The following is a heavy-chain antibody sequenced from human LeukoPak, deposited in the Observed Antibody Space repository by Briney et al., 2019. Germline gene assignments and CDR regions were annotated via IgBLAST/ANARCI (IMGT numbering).Heavy chain of an antibody. CDR1: GFTFNTAW. D-gene: IGHD7-27*01. V-gene: IGHV3-15*01. CDR2: IKSKTDGGTT. Sequence: GGSLRLSCAATGFTFNTAWMIWVRQAPGKGREWLGRIKSKTDGGTTEYAAPVKGRFTLSRDDSKNTLYLEMSGLKTDDTAMYYCASLSTGWLDNWGQGTLVTVSS. CDR3: ASLSTGWLDN. J-gene: IGHJ5*02.